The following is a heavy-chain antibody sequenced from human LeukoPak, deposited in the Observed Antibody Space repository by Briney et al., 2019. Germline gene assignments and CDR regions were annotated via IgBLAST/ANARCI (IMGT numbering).Heavy chain of an antibody. Sequence: SVKVSCKASGGTFSSDAISWVRQAPGHGLEWMGGIIPIFGTANYAQKFQGRVTITADESTSTACMELSSLRSEDTAVYYCARDQVPYDSSGYYFYWGQGTLVTVSS. D-gene: IGHD3-22*01. V-gene: IGHV1-69*13. J-gene: IGHJ4*02. CDR3: ARDQVPYDSSGYYFY. CDR1: GGTFSSDA. CDR2: IIPIFGTA.